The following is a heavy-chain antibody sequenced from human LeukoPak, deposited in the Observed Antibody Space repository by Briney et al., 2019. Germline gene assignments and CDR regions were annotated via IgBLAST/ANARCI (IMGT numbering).Heavy chain of an antibody. CDR3: ARTDIVVVPAAIRAFDI. CDR2: ISAYNGNT. Sequence: ASVKVSCKASGYTFTSYGISWVRQAPGQGLEWMGWISAYNGNTNYAQKLQGRVTMTTDTSTSTAYMELRSLRSDDTAVYYWARTDIVVVPAAIRAFDIWGQGTMVTVSS. CDR1: GYTFTSYG. J-gene: IGHJ3*02. D-gene: IGHD2-2*02. V-gene: IGHV1-18*01.